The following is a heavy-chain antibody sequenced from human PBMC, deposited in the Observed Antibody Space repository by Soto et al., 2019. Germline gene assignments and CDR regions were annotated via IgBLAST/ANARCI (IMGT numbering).Heavy chain of an antibody. V-gene: IGHV3-72*01. CDR1: GFTFSDHY. Sequence: EVQLVESGGGLVQPGGSLRLSCAVSGFTFSDHYMDWVRQAPGKGLEWVGRTRSKANSYTTEYAASVKGRFTISRDDSEDSLYLQMNSLKTEDTAIYYCARNFYSGTYYFDYWGQGTLVTVSS. CDR2: TRSKANSYTT. CDR3: ARNFYSGTYYFDY. D-gene: IGHD1-26*01. J-gene: IGHJ4*02.